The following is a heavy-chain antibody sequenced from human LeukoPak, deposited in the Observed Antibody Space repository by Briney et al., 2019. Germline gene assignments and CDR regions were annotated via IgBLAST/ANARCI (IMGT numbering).Heavy chain of an antibody. J-gene: IGHJ4*02. D-gene: IGHD6-13*01. CDR2: ISSSSSYI. Sequence: PGGSLRLSCAASGFTFSSYSMNWVRQAPGKGLEWVSSISSSSSYIYYADSVKGRFTISRDNAKNSLYLQMNSLRVEDTAVYYCARHPNSNWDYWGQGTLVTVSS. CDR3: ARHPNSNWDY. V-gene: IGHV3-21*04. CDR1: GFTFSSYS.